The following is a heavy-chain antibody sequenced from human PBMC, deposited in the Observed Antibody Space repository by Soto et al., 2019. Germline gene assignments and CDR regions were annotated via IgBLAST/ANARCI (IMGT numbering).Heavy chain of an antibody. Sequence: QVQLVQSGAEVRKPGASLKLSCQTSGYPFTSYHMHWVRQAPGQGLEWMGVINPTEGRTRYSQRFQDRVTMTRDTSTSTVYRELSSLRSEDTATYFCARGREYSFGYSWFDPWGQGTLVTVSS. CDR2: INPTEGRT. D-gene: IGHD5-12*01. CDR1: GYPFTSYH. CDR3: ARGREYSFGYSWFDP. J-gene: IGHJ5*02. V-gene: IGHV1-46*01.